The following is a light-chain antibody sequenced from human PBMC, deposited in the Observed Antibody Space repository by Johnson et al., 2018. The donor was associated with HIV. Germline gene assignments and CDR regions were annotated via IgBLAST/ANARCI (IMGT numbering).Light chain of an antibody. CDR3: GTWDSSLSAGGV. V-gene: IGLV1-51*02. Sequence: QSVLTQPPSVSAAPGQKVTISCSGSNSNIGNNYVSWYQQLPGTAPKLLIYENNQRSSGIPDRFSGSKSGTSATLGITGLQTGDEADYYCGTWDSSLSAGGVFGTGTKVTVL. CDR2: ENN. CDR1: NSNIGNNY. J-gene: IGLJ1*01.